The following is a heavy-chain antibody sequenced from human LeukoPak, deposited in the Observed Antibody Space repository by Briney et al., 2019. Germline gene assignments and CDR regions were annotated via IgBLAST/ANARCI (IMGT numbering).Heavy chain of an antibody. Sequence: ASVKVSCKASGYTFTSYGISWVRQAPGQGLEWMGWISAYNGNTNYAQKLQGRVTMTTDTSTSTAYMELRSLRSDDTAVYYCARDRRYYGSGSYESHDYWGQGTLVTVSS. V-gene: IGHV1-18*01. CDR3: ARDRRYYGSGSYESHDY. CDR2: ISAYNGNT. J-gene: IGHJ4*02. CDR1: GYTFTSYG. D-gene: IGHD3-10*01.